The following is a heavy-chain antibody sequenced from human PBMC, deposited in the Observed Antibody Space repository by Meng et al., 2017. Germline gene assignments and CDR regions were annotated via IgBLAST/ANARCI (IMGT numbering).Heavy chain of an antibody. J-gene: IGHJ5*02. V-gene: IGHV4-39*07. CDR1: GGSIRSSSSY. CDR3: ASLRIAVAGINWFDP. Sequence: LTRQVSGPVLVQSSETLSLTCTVSGGSIRSSSSYWGWIRQPPGKGLEWIGSIYYSGSTYYNPSLKSRVTISVDTSKNQFSLKLSSVTAADTAVYYCASLRIAVAGINWFDPWGQGTLVTVSS. CDR2: IYYSGST. D-gene: IGHD6-19*01.